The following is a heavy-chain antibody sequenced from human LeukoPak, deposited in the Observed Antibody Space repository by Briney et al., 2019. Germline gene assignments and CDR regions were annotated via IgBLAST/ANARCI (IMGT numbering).Heavy chain of an antibody. CDR1: GFTFSTFA. CDR2: IFPSGGEI. J-gene: IGHJ4*02. D-gene: IGHD2-8*02. CDR3: ATFRQVLLPFES. Sequence: GGSLRLSCAASGFTFSTFAMIWVRQPPGKGLEWVSSIFPSGGEIHYADSVRGRFTISRDNSKSTLSLQMNSLRAEDTAIYYCATFRQVLLPFESWGQGTLVTVSS. V-gene: IGHV3-23*01.